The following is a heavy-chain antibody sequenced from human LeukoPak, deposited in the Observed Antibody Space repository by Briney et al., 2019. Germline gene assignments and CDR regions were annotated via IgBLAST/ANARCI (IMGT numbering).Heavy chain of an antibody. J-gene: IGHJ4*02. D-gene: IGHD1-26*01. CDR1: GFTFSNYA. CDR2: ISYDGINK. CDR3: ARVLAKSTKDGGFDF. Sequence: GGSLRLSCAASGFTFSNYAMHGVRQAPGKGLEGVAVISYDGINKYYADSVKGRFTISRDNSKNTLYLQMNSLRAEDTAVYYCARVLAKSTKDGGFDFWGQGTLVTVSS. V-gene: IGHV3-30-3*01.